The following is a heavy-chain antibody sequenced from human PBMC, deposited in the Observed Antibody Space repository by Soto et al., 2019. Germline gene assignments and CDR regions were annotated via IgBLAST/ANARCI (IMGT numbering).Heavy chain of an antibody. CDR3: ARAGGTTVTGLWHFDS. J-gene: IGHJ4*02. Sequence: GGSLRLSCEASGFTFNTYSMHWVRQPPGKGLEWLAAIWYDGTQKYYADSVKGRFIISRDNSKKTLYLEMNSLRAEDTAVYYCARAGGTTVTGLWHFDSWGQGTLGTVS. CDR1: GFTFNTYS. D-gene: IGHD4-17*01. V-gene: IGHV3-33*01. CDR2: IWYDGTQK.